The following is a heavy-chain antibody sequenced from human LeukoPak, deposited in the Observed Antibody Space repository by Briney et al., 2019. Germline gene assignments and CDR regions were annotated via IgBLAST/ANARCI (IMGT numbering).Heavy chain of an antibody. V-gene: IGHV3-23*01. CDR3: AKDGTFLPHYFDY. CDR2: ISGSGD. D-gene: IGHD1-7*01. Sequence: GGSLRLSCAASGFTFSSYAMSWVRQTPGKGLEWVSAISGSGDYYADSVKDRFTISRDDSKNTLYLQMNSLRAEDTAVYYCAKDGTFLPHYFDYWGQGTLVTVSS. CDR1: GFTFSSYA. J-gene: IGHJ4*02.